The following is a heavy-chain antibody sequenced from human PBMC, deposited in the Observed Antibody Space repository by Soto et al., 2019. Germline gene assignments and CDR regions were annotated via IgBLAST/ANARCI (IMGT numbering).Heavy chain of an antibody. CDR2: ISSNGDST. V-gene: IGHV3-64D*06. Sequence: GGSLRLSCSASGFTFSMFSMHWVRQAPGKGLEYVSGISSNGDSTYYADPVKGRFTISRDNSKNTLYLQMSSLRAVDTAVYYCVHPRSTVQIPPTWGQGTLVTVSS. D-gene: IGHD4-17*01. J-gene: IGHJ5*02. CDR3: VHPRSTVQIPPT. CDR1: GFTFSMFS.